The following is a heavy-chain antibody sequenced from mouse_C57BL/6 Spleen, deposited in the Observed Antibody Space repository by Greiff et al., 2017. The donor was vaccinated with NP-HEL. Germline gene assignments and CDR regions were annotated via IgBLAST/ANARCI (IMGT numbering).Heavy chain of an antibody. CDR2: INPNNGGT. V-gene: IGHV1-18*01. CDR3: ARGGADDYDCDGGGYLDY. J-gene: IGHJ2*01. D-gene: IGHD2-4*01. Sequence: EVQLQQSGPELVKPGASVKIPCKASGYTFTDYNMDWVKQSHGKSLEWIGDINPNNGGTIYNQKFKGKATLTVDKSSSTAYMELRSLTSEDSAVYYCARGGADDYDCDGGGYLDYWGQGTTLTVSS. CDR1: GYTFTDYN.